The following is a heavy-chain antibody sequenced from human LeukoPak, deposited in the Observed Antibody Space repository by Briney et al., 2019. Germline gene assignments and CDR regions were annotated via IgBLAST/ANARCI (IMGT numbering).Heavy chain of an antibody. CDR2: TYYRSTWYN. D-gene: IGHD2-2*01. J-gene: IGHJ5*02. CDR3: ARRLTQYDCFDP. CDR1: GDSVSSNNAA. V-gene: IGHV6-1*01. Sequence: SQTLSLTCAISGDSVSSNNAAWNWIRQSPSRGLQWLGRTYYRSTWYNDYAVSVRGRITVNPDTSKNQFSLHLNSVTPEDTAVYYCARRLTQYDCFDPWGQGILVTVSS.